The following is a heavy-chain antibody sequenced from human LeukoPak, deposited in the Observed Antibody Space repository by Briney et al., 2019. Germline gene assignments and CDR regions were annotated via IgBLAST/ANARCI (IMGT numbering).Heavy chain of an antibody. CDR3: ARGLRPVVTRALGY. J-gene: IGHJ4*02. D-gene: IGHD2-21*02. V-gene: IGHV4-39*07. Sequence: SETLSLTCTVSGVSISSTTHYWGWIRQPPGKGLEWIGEINHSGSTNYNPSLKSRVTISVDTSKNQFSLKLSSVTAADTAVYYCARGLRPVVTRALGYWGQGTLVTVSS. CDR1: GVSISSTTHY. CDR2: INHSGST.